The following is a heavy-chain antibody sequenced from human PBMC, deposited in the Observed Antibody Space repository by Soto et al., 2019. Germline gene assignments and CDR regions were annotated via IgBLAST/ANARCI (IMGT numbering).Heavy chain of an antibody. CDR2: ISGSGGST. J-gene: IGHJ4*02. CDR1: GFTFSSYA. D-gene: IGHD2-15*01. CDR3: ANDPCSGGSCYEGLDY. Sequence: EVQLLESGGGLVQPGGSLRLSCAASGFTFSSYAMSWVRQAPGKGLEWVSGISGSGGSTYYADSVKGRFTISRDNPKNPLYLQINSLSAEDTAVYYCANDPCSGGSCYEGLDYWGQGTLVTVSS. V-gene: IGHV3-23*01.